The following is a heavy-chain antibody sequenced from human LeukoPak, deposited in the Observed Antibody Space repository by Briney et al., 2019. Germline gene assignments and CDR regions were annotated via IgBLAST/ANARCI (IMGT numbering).Heavy chain of an antibody. J-gene: IGHJ4*02. Sequence: PGGSLRLSCAASGITFSSYWMSWDRQAPGKGLEWVANIKQDGSEKYYVDSVKGRFTISRDNAKNSLYLQMNSLRAEDTAVYYCARVETNHYYDSSGYLGYWGQGTLVTVSS. CDR3: ARVETNHYYDSSGYLGY. CDR2: IKQDGSEK. CDR1: GITFSSYW. V-gene: IGHV3-7*01. D-gene: IGHD3-22*01.